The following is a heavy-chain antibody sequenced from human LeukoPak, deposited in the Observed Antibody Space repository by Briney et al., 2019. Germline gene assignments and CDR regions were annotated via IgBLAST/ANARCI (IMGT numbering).Heavy chain of an antibody. CDR3: ARDIAVDYFDY. V-gene: IGHV3-21*01. CDR2: ISSSSSYI. Sequence: GGSLRLSCAASGFTFSSYEMNWVRQAPGKGLEWVSSISSSSSYIYYADSVKGRFTISRDNAKNSLYLQMNSLRAEDTAVYYCARDIAVDYFDYWGQGTLVTVSS. J-gene: IGHJ4*02. CDR1: GFTFSSYE. D-gene: IGHD6-19*01.